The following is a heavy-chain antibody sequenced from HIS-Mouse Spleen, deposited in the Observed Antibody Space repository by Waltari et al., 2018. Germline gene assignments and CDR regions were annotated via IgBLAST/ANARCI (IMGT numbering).Heavy chain of an antibody. J-gene: IGHJ4*02. CDR2: ISYDGSNK. Sequence: QVQLVESGGGVVQPGRSLRRSWAAFGFPFTSYGMHWVRQAPGKGLEWVAVISYDGSNKYYADSVKGRFTISRDNSKNTLYLQMNSLRAEDTAVYYCAKDLSGSYYNYFDYWGQGTLVTVSS. V-gene: IGHV3-30*18. CDR1: GFPFTSYG. D-gene: IGHD1-26*01. CDR3: AKDLSGSYYNYFDY.